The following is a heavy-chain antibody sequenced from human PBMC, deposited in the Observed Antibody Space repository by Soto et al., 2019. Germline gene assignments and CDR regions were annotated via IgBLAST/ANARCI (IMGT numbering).Heavy chain of an antibody. D-gene: IGHD3-22*01. V-gene: IGHV4-31*03. CDR1: GGSISSGGYY. J-gene: IGHJ3*02. Sequence: KPSETLSLTCTVSGGSISSGGYYWSWIRQHPGKGLEWIGYIYYSGSTYYNPSPKSRVTISVDTSKNQFSLKLSSVTAADTAVYYCARESYYDSSGYYSDAFDIWGQGTMVT. CDR2: IYYSGST. CDR3: ARESYYDSSGYYSDAFDI.